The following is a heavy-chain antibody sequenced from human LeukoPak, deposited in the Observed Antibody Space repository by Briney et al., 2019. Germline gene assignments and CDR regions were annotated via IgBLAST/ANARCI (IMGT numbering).Heavy chain of an antibody. D-gene: IGHD4-17*01. V-gene: IGHV4-59*12. CDR1: GGYISSYS. CDR2: IYYSGNT. CDR3: ARDFGYGDYFFDD. Sequence: SETLSLTCTVSGGYISSYSWSWIRQPPGKGLEGIGYIYYSGNTNYNPSLKSRVTISVDTSKNQFSLKLSSVTAADTAVYYCARDFGYGDYFFDDWGQGTLVTVSS. J-gene: IGHJ4*02.